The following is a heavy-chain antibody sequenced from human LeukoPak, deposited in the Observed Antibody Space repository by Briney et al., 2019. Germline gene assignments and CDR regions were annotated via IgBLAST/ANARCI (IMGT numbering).Heavy chain of an antibody. CDR3: ARDEEVGPSKYRWFDP. V-gene: IGHV6-1*01. D-gene: IGHD1-26*01. Sequence: SQTLSLTCAISGDSVSSNSAACNWIRQSPSRGLEWLGRTYYRSKWNNDYKLSVKSRISINPDTSKNQFSLQLNSVTPEDTAVYFCARDEEVGPSKYRWFDPWGQGTLVTVSS. CDR2: TYYRSKWNN. CDR1: GDSVSSNSAA. J-gene: IGHJ5*02.